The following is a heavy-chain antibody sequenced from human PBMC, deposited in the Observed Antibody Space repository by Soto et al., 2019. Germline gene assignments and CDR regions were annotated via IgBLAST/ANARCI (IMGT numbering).Heavy chain of an antibody. Sequence: SETLSLTCAVSGGSISSGGYSWSWIRQPPGKGLVWIGYIYHSGSTYYNPSLKSRVTISVDRSKNQFSLKLSSVTAADTAVYYCARANYDFWSGYHNWFDPWGQGTLVTVSS. V-gene: IGHV4-30-2*01. CDR2: IYHSGST. D-gene: IGHD3-3*01. CDR3: ARANYDFWSGYHNWFDP. J-gene: IGHJ5*02. CDR1: GGSISSGGYS.